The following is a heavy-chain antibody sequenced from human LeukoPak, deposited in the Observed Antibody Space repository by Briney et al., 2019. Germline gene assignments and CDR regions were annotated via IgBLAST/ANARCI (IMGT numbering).Heavy chain of an antibody. D-gene: IGHD3-10*01. CDR1: GGSISSGGYY. J-gene: IGHJ4*02. Sequence: SQTLSLTCAVSGGSISSGGYYWRWLRQHPGRGLEWIGYIYYSGSTYYNPSLKSRVTISVDTSKNQFSLKLSSVTAADTAVYYCAREVVLVRGVINDWGQGTLVTVSS. CDR2: IYYSGST. CDR3: AREVVLVRGVIND. V-gene: IGHV4-31*11.